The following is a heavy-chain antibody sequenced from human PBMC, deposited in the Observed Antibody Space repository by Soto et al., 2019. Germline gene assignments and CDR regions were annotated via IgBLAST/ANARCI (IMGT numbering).Heavy chain of an antibody. CDR3: ARDWDYYETIEHFSADAFDI. Sequence: EVQLVESGGGLVQPGGSLRLSCADSGFTSSSYWMHWVRQAPGKGLVWVSRISNDGTSTNYADSVKGRFTISRDNAKNTVYLEMNSLRAEDTAVYYCARDWDYYETIEHFSADAFDIWGQGTTFTVSA. V-gene: IGHV3-74*01. CDR1: GFTSSSYW. CDR2: ISNDGTST. D-gene: IGHD3-22*01. J-gene: IGHJ3*02.